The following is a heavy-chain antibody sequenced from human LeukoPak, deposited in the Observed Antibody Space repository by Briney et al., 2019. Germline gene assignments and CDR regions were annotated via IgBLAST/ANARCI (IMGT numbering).Heavy chain of an antibody. V-gene: IGHV3-33*01. CDR3: ARDIAVAGPYYMDV. D-gene: IGHD6-19*01. J-gene: IGHJ6*03. CDR2: IWYDGSNK. CDR1: GFTFSSYG. Sequence: GGSLRLSCAASGFTFSSYGMHWVRQAPGKGLEWVVVIWYDGSNKYYADSVKGRFTISRDNSKNTLYLQMNSLGAEDTAVYYCARDIAVAGPYYMDVWGKGTTVTVSS.